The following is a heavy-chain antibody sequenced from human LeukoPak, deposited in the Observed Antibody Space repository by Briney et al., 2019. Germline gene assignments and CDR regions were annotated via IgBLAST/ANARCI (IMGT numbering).Heavy chain of an antibody. D-gene: IGHD3-16*01. CDR2: IYYSGST. CDR1: GGSISTSTYC. Sequence: SETLSLTCTVAGGSISTSTYCWGWIRQPPGKGLEWIGTIYYSGSTYYNPSLKSRVTVSVDTSKNQFSLKLSSVTAADTAVYYCARVLSGRGSLYSYYYYMDVWGKGTTVTISS. CDR3: ARVLSGRGSLYSYYYYMDV. J-gene: IGHJ6*03. V-gene: IGHV4-39*01.